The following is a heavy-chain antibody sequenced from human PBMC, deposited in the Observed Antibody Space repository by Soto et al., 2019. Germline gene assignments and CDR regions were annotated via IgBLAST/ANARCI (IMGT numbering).Heavy chain of an antibody. V-gene: IGHV3-7*03. CDR2: IKQDGSEK. J-gene: IGHJ6*02. D-gene: IGHD2-2*01. CDR1: GFSFSSYW. CDR3: ARDTGVVPLAEWYYFYGMDV. Sequence: GSLRLSCAASGFSFSSYWMSWVRQAPGKGLESVANIKQDGSEKYYVDSVKGRFTISRDNAKNSLYLQMNSLRGEDTAVYYCARDTGVVPLAEWYYFYGMDVWGRGTTVTVSS.